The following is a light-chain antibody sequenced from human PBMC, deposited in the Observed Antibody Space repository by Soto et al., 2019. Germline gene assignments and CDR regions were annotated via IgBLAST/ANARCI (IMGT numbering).Light chain of an antibody. Sequence: EIVMTQSPATLSVSPGERATLSCRASQSVSNNLAWYKQKSGQAPRLLIYGASSRATGIPDRFSGSGSGTDFTLTISRLEPEDFSVYYCHQYGTAPLTFGPGT. CDR3: HQYGTAPLT. J-gene: IGKJ3*01. CDR1: QSVSNN. V-gene: IGKV3-20*01. CDR2: GAS.